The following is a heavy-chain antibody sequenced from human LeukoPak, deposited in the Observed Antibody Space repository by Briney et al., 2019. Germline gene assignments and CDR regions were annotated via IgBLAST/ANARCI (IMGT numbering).Heavy chain of an antibody. D-gene: IGHD3-22*01. Sequence: GESLKISCKGSGYSFTSYWIGWVRQMPGKGLEWMGIIYPVDSDTRYSPSFQGQVTISADKSISTAYLQWSSLKASDTAMYYCARRLGYYDSSAPGAFDIWGQGTMVTVYS. CDR1: GYSFTSYW. CDR2: IYPVDSDT. J-gene: IGHJ3*02. CDR3: ARRLGYYDSSAPGAFDI. V-gene: IGHV5-51*01.